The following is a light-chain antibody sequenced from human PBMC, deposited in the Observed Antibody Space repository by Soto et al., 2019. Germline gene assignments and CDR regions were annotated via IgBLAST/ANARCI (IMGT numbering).Light chain of an antibody. J-gene: IGKJ1*01. V-gene: IGKV3-15*01. CDR2: GTS. CDR1: QSVGSN. Sequence: EIVLTQSPATLSLSPGGRATLSCRASQSVGSNFAWYQQTPGQAPRLLIYGTSTRATGIPARFSGSGSGTEFTLTISSLQSEDFALYFCQQYNIWPRTFGQGTKVDIK. CDR3: QQYNIWPRT.